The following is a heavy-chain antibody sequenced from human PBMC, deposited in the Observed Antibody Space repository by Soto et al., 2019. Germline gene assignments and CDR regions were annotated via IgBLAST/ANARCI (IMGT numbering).Heavy chain of an antibody. V-gene: IGHV5-51*01. CDR1: GYSFNSYW. CDR2: SYPGDSDT. Sequence: GASLKISCKGSGYSFNSYWIGWVLQMPGKGLEWMGISYPGDSDTRYSPSFQGQVTISADKSINTAYLQWSSLKASDTAMYYCARRITMVRRHFLWFDPWGQGILVTVSS. CDR3: ARRITMVRRHFLWFDP. D-gene: IGHD3-10*01. J-gene: IGHJ5*02.